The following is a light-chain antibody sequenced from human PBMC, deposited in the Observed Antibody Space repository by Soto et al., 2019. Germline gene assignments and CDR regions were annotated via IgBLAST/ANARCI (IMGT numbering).Light chain of an antibody. V-gene: IGLV2-8*01. CDR1: SSDVGGYNY. Sequence: QSALTQPPSASGSPGQSVTISCTGTSSDVGGYNYVSWYQQHPGKAPKLMIYEVSKRPSGVPDRFSGSKSGNTASLTVSGLQPEAEDESDCSSYADSNNPCVFGTGTKVTVL. CDR2: EVS. CDR3: SSYADSNNPCV. J-gene: IGLJ1*01.